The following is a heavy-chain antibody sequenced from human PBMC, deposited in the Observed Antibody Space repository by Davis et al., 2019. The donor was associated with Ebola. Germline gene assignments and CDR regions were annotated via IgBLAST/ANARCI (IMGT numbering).Heavy chain of an antibody. CDR1: GFTVSSNY. Sequence: GESLKISCAASGFTVSSNYMSWVRQAPGKGLEWVAVISYDGSNKYYADSVKGRFTISRDNSKNTLYLQMNSLRAEDTAVYYCAKDSRGRRYGDYVYYYYGMDVWGQGTTVTVSS. D-gene: IGHD4-17*01. J-gene: IGHJ6*02. CDR3: AKDSRGRRYGDYVYYYYGMDV. V-gene: IGHV3-30*18. CDR2: ISYDGSNK.